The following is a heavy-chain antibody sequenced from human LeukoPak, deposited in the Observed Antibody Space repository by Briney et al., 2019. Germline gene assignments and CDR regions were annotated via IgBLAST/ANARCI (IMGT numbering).Heavy chain of an antibody. CDR1: GGSISSGDYY. CDR2: IYYSGST. D-gene: IGHD4-17*01. V-gene: IGHV4-30-4*08. CDR3: ARFPVGILRFDY. J-gene: IGHJ4*02. Sequence: SQTLSLTGTVSGGSISSGDYYWSWISQPPGKGLEWIGYIYYSGSTYYNPSLKSRVTISVDTSKNQFSLKLSSVTAADTAVYYCARFPVGILRFDYSGQGTLVTVSS.